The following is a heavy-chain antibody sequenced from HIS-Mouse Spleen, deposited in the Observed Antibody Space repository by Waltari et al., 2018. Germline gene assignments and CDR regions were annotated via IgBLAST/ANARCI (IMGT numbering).Heavy chain of an antibody. CDR2: IRSKAYGGTT. CDR3: TRSHDGLGIDY. D-gene: IGHD6-19*01. J-gene: IGHJ4*02. Sequence: EVQLVESGGGLVQPGRSLRLSCTASGFTFGDYAMRWFRQAAGKGLEWVGFIRSKAYGGTTEYAASVKGRFTISRDDSKSIAYLQMNSLKTEDTAVYYCTRSHDGLGIDYWGQGTLVTVSS. V-gene: IGHV3-49*03. CDR1: GFTFGDYA.